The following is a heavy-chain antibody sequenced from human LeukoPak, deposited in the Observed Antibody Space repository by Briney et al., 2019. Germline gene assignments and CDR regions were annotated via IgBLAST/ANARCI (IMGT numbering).Heavy chain of an antibody. D-gene: IGHD2-2*01. Sequence: SETLSLTCAVYGGSFSGYYWSWIRQPPGKGLEWIGEINHSGSTNYNPSLKSRVTISVDTSKNQFSLKLSSVTAADTAVYYCARGRHVVPYYPNFDYWGQGTLVTVSS. V-gene: IGHV4-34*01. CDR1: GGSFSGYY. CDR2: INHSGST. J-gene: IGHJ4*02. CDR3: ARGRHVVPYYPNFDY.